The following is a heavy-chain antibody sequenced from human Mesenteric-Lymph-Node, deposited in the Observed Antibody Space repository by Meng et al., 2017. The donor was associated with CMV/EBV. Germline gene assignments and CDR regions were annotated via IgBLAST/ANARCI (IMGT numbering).Heavy chain of an antibody. CDR2: IYYSGST. CDR3: ARADVTIFGVVIRGFGMDV. CDR1: GGSISSYY. D-gene: IGHD3-3*01. V-gene: IGHV4-59*01. J-gene: IGHJ6*02. Sequence: GSLRLSCTVSGGSISSYYWSWIRQPPGKGLEWIGYIYYSGSTNYNPSLKSRVTISLDTSKNQFSLRLSSVTAADTAVYYCARADVTIFGVVIRGFGMDVWGQGTTVTVSS.